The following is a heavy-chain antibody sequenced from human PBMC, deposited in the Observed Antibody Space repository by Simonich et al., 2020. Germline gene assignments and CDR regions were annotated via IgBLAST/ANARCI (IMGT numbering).Heavy chain of an antibody. V-gene: IGHV4-34*01. D-gene: IGHD1-26*01. Sequence: QVQLQQWGAGLLKPSETLSLTCAVYGGSFSGYYWSWFRQPPGKGLEWIGEINHSGSTNYNPSLKSRVTISVDTAKNQFSLKLSSVTAADTAVYYCARVGGPDAFDIWGQGTMVTVSS. CDR1: GGSFSGYY. CDR2: INHSGST. CDR3: ARVGGPDAFDI. J-gene: IGHJ3*02.